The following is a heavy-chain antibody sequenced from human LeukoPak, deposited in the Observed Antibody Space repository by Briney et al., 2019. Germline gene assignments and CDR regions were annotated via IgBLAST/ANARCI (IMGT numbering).Heavy chain of an antibody. CDR2: IIPIFGTA. D-gene: IGHD2-15*01. CDR1: GGTFSSYA. J-gene: IGHJ3*02. Sequence: SVKVSCKASGGTFSSYAISWVRQAPRQGLEWMGRIIPIFGTANYAQKFQGRVTITTDESTSTAYMELSSLRSEDTAVYYCARYYCSGGSCYPYDAFDIWGQGTMVTVSS. V-gene: IGHV1-69*05. CDR3: ARYYCSGGSCYPYDAFDI.